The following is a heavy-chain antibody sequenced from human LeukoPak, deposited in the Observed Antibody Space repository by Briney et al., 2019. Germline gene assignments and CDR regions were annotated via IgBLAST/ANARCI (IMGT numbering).Heavy chain of an antibody. V-gene: IGHV3-15*01. D-gene: IGHD3-22*01. CDR2: IKSKTDGGTT. J-gene: IGHJ5*02. Sequence: GGSLRLSCAASGFTFSNAWMSWVRLAPGKGLEWVGRIKSKTDGGTTDYAAPVKGRFTISRDDSKNTLYLQMNSLKTEDTAVYYCTNGDYYDSSGYYPWGQGTLVTVSS. CDR1: GFTFSNAW. CDR3: TNGDYYDSSGYYP.